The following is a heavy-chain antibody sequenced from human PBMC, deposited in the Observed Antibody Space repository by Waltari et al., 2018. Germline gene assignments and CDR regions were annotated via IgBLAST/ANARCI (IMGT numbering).Heavy chain of an antibody. CDR2: IFYTSNV. J-gene: IGHJ4*02. CDR1: NGSISTNTYY. V-gene: IGHV4-39*07. D-gene: IGHD2-2*02. Sequence: QLQLQESGPGLVKPSETLSLTCTVSNGSISTNTYYWAWFRQPPGKGLEWIGSIFYTSNVYYNPSLQSRVTMSVDTSRNQFSLKLRSVTAADTAVYYCAGRPLYTVVWHGFDYWGRGALVTVSS. CDR3: AGRPLYTVVWHGFDY.